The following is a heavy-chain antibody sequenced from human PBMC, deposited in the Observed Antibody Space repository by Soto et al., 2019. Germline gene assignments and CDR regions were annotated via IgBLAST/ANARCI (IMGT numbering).Heavy chain of an antibody. CDR3: ARGNRIEAFDI. CDR1: GYTFTSYA. Sequence: GASVKVSCKASGYTFTSYAMHWVRQAPGQRLEWMGWINAGNGNTKYAQKLQGRVTMTTDTSTSTAYMELRSLRSDDTAVYYCARGNRIEAFDIWGQGTMVTVSS. D-gene: IGHD2-15*01. CDR2: INAGNGNT. J-gene: IGHJ3*02. V-gene: IGHV1-3*01.